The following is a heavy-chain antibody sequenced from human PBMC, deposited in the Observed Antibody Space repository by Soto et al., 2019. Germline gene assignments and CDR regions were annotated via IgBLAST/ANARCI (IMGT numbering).Heavy chain of an antibody. CDR1: GFTFTSYW. J-gene: IGHJ4*02. CDR3: ARDDFYRFDY. V-gene: IGHV3-7*01. CDR2: IKEDGSAK. Sequence: EVQLVESGGGLVQPGGSLRVSCAASGFTFTSYWISWVRQAPGKGLEWVANIKEDGSAKYYLDSVKGRFTISRDNAKNSLYLQMSSLRAEDTAVYYGARDDFYRFDYWGQGNLVTVS.